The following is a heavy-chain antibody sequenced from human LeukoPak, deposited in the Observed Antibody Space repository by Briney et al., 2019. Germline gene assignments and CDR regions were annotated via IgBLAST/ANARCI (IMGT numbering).Heavy chain of an antibody. Sequence: GGSLRLSCAASGLTLGNYWMSWVRQAPGKGLEWVANINLDGGDKSYVGSVKGRFTISRDNAKNSLYLQMNSLRAEDTAVYYCARPYYDFWSGYYAGGSHYYYYMDVWGKGTTVTVSS. V-gene: IGHV3-7*01. CDR2: INLDGGDK. D-gene: IGHD3-3*01. CDR3: ARPYYDFWSGYYAGGSHYYYYMDV. CDR1: GLTLGNYW. J-gene: IGHJ6*03.